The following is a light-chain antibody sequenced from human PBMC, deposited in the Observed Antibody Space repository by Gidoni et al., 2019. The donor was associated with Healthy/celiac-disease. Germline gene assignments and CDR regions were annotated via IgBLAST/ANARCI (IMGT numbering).Light chain of an antibody. V-gene: IGKV3-15*01. CDR1: QSVSSN. J-gene: IGKJ2*01. CDR3: QQYNNWPLYT. Sequence: EIVMTQSPATLSVSPGERATLSYRASQSVSSNLAWYQQQPGQAPRLLIYGASTRATGIPARFSGSGSGTEFTLTISSLQSEDCAVYYCQQYNNWPLYTFGQGTKLEIK. CDR2: GAS.